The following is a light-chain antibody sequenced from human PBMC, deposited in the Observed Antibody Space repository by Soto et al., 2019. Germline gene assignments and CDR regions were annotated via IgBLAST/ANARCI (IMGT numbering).Light chain of an antibody. J-gene: IGKJ2*01. CDR3: QQYNNWPPMYT. Sequence: EIVMTQSPATLSVSPGERATLSCRASQSVGGNLAWYQQKPGQAPRLLIYGASTRATGIPARFSGSGSGTEFTLTISSLQAEDFGVYYCQQYNNWPPMYTFGQGTKLEI. CDR1: QSVGGN. V-gene: IGKV3-15*01. CDR2: GAS.